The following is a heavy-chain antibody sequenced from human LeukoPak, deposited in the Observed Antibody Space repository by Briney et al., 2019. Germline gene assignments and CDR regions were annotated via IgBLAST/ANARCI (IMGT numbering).Heavy chain of an antibody. CDR2: IIPIFGTA. D-gene: IGHD1-26*01. J-gene: IGHJ3*02. CDR1: GGTFSSYA. V-gene: IGHV1-69*01. CDR3: ARDSEGRGELLPHAFDI. Sequence: SVKVSCKASGGTFSSYAISWVRQAPGQGLEWMGGIIPIFGTANYAQKFQGRVTITADESTSTAYMELSSLRSENTAVYYCARDSEGRGELLPHAFDIWGQGTMVTVSS.